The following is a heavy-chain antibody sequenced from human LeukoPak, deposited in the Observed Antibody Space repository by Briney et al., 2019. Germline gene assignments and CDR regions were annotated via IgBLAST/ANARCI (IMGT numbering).Heavy chain of an antibody. CDR3: ARDEVSKYYFDY. D-gene: IGHD2/OR15-2a*01. V-gene: IGHV4-39*07. Sequence: SETLSLTCTVSGGSISSSSYYWGWIRQPPGKGLEWIGSIYYSGSTYYNPSLKSRVTISVDTSKNQFSLKLSSVTDADTAVYYCARDEVSKYYFDYWGQGTLVTVSS. CDR1: GGSISSSSYY. CDR2: IYYSGST. J-gene: IGHJ4*02.